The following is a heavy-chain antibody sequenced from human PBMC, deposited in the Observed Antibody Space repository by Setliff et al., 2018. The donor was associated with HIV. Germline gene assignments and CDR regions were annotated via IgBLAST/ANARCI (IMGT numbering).Heavy chain of an antibody. CDR3: TTGEHYGSGSSLS. V-gene: IGHV4-34*01. D-gene: IGHD3-10*01. CDR1: RRAFSAFY. CDR2: INPGGSP. J-gene: IGHJ4*02. Sequence: SETLSLTCAVSRRAFSAFYWGWIRQPPGGGLEWLGEINPGGSPNYNPSLKSRLTTSADTSENHFSLELRSVTAADTAMYFCTTGEHYGSGSSLSWGQGTPVTV.